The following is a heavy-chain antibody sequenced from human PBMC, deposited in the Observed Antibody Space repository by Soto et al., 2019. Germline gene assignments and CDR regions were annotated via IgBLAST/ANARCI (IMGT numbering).Heavy chain of an antibody. CDR1: GFTFSDYY. CDR3: ARQGRALTTVIITYSYYYYGMDV. CDR2: ISSSGSTI. V-gene: IGHV3-11*01. J-gene: IGHJ6*02. D-gene: IGHD4-4*01. Sequence: GGSLRLSCAASGFTFSDYYMSWIRQAPGKGLEWVSYISSSGSTIYYADSVKGRFTISRDNAKNSLYLQMNSLRAEDTAVYYCARQGRALTTVIITYSYYYYGMDVWGQGTTVTVSS.